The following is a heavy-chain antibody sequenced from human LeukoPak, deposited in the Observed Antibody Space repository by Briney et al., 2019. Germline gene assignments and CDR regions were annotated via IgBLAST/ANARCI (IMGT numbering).Heavy chain of an antibody. CDR3: VKDRIRGDSF. CDR2: ISVTGNVT. J-gene: IGHJ4*02. V-gene: IGHV3-23*01. Sequence: GGSLRLSCAASGFTFSSFAMTWVRQAPGRRLEWVSGISVTGNVTYYIDSVKGRFTISRDDSKSVLYLQMDSLRADDTAVYYCVKDRIRGDSFWGQGTLVRVSS. CDR1: GFTFSSFA. D-gene: IGHD3-16*01.